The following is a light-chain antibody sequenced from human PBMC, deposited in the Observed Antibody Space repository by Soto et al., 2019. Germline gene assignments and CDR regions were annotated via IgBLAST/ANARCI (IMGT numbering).Light chain of an antibody. V-gene: IGLV3-1*01. Sequence: SYELTQPPSVSVSPGQTATITCSGDKLGNKFASWYQQRPGQSPVLVTYRHTKRPSGIPERFSGSISGNTASLTIGGTQAMDEADYYCQAWDSGSGVYVFGGGTKLTVL. CDR2: RHT. CDR3: QAWDSGSGVYV. CDR1: KLGNKF. J-gene: IGLJ1*01.